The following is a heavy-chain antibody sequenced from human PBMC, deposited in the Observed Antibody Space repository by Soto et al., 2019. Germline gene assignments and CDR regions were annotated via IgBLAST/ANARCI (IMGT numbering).Heavy chain of an antibody. CDR3: ARDSKGYYYDSSATYGWFDP. D-gene: IGHD3-22*01. J-gene: IGHJ5*02. CDR2: ISSSSSTI. Sequence: PGGSLRLSCAASGFTFSSYSMNWVRQAPGKGLEWVSYISSSSSTIYYADSVKGRFTISRDNAKNSLYLQMNSLRDEDTAVYYCARDSKGYYYDSSATYGWFDPWGQGTLVTVSS. V-gene: IGHV3-48*02. CDR1: GFTFSSYS.